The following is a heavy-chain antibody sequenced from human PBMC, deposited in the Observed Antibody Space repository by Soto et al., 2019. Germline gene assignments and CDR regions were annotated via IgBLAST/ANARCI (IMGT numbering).Heavy chain of an antibody. Sequence: SETLSLTCTVSGGSISSYYWSWIRQPPGKGLEWIGYIYYSGSTNYNPSLKSRVTISVDTSKNQFSLKLSSVTAADTAVYYCARQGWSSSWRYIWFDPWGQGTLVTVSS. J-gene: IGHJ5*02. CDR2: IYYSGST. CDR1: GGSISSYY. D-gene: IGHD6-13*01. CDR3: ARQGWSSSWRYIWFDP. V-gene: IGHV4-59*08.